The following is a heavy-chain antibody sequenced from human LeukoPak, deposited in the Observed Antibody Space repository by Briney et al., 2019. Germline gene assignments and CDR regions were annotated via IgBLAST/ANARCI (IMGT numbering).Heavy chain of an antibody. CDR3: ARGRGSTSCYYFDY. CDR1: GLTVSCNY. CDR2: IYSGGST. J-gene: IGHJ4*02. V-gene: IGHV3-53*01. Sequence: GGSLRLSCAASGLTVSCNYMSWVRQAPGKGLEWVSVIYSGGSTYYAESVKGRFTISRDNSKNTPYLQLNSLRAEDTAVYYCARGRGSTSCYYFDYWGQGTLVTVSS. D-gene: IGHD2-2*01.